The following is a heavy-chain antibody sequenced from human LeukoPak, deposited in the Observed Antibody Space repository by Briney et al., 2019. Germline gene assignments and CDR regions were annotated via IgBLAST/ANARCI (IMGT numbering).Heavy chain of an antibody. J-gene: IGHJ4*02. V-gene: IGHV3-53*01. D-gene: IGHD3-22*01. Sequence: GGSLRLSCAASGFTVSSCYMSWVRQAPGKGLEWVSVLYSDGSTYYADSVKGRFTISRDNSRNTLFLQMNNLRAEDTAFYYCARAAYDSNGYTANHDYWGQGTLVTVSS. CDR2: LYSDGST. CDR3: ARAAYDSNGYTANHDY. CDR1: GFTVSSCY.